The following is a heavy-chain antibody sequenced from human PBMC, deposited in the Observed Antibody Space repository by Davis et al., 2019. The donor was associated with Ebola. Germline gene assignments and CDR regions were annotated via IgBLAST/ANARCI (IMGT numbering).Heavy chain of an antibody. CDR2: INHSGST. CDR3: ARGGYCTTSSCYSGPYYYGMDV. D-gene: IGHD2-2*01. CDR1: GGSVSGYY. J-gene: IGHJ6*04. Sequence: MPSETLSLTCAVYGGSVSGYYWSWIRQPPGKGLEWIGEINHSGSTNYNPSLKSRVTISVDKSKNQFSLKVSSVTAADTAVYYCARGGYCTTSSCYSGPYYYGMDVWGKGTTVTVSS. V-gene: IGHV4-34*01.